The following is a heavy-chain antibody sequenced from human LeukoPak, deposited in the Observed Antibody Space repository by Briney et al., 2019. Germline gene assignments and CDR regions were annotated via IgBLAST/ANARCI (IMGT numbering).Heavy chain of an antibody. CDR3: ARAKNGFDY. Sequence: GGSLRLSCAASGFTFSSYAMHWVRQAPGKGLEWVAVISYDGSNKYYADSVKGRFTISRDNSKNTLYLQMNSLRAEDTAVYYCARAKNGFDYWGQGTLVTVSS. V-gene: IGHV3-30-3*01. J-gene: IGHJ4*02. CDR2: ISYDGSNK. CDR1: GFTFSSYA.